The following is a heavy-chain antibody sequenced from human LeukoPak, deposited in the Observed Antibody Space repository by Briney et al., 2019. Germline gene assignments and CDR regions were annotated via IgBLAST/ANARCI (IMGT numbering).Heavy chain of an antibody. D-gene: IGHD6-19*01. CDR1: GFTFGDYA. J-gene: IGHJ4*02. Sequence: PGGSLRLSCTASGFTFGDYAMSWVRQAPGKGLEWVGFIRSKAYGGTTEYAASVKGRFTISRDDSKSIAYLQMNSLKTEDTAVYYCTRNTLGVVAVAGPFDYWGQGTLVTVSS. V-gene: IGHV3-49*04. CDR2: IRSKAYGGTT. CDR3: TRNTLGVVAVAGPFDY.